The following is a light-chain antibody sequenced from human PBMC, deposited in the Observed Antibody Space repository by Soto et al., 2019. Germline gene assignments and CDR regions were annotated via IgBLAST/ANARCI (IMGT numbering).Light chain of an antibody. J-gene: IGKJ5*01. CDR3: HQYGSSQVT. Sequence: EIASTQAPGTLPLSPRERATRSCRASQSVSSSYLAWYQQKSGQAPRLRIYGASSRATGLPDRCSGSGSGTDFAITISRLEHEDFEVYYCHQYGSSQVTFGQGTRLEIK. V-gene: IGKV3-20*01. CDR2: GAS. CDR1: QSVSSSY.